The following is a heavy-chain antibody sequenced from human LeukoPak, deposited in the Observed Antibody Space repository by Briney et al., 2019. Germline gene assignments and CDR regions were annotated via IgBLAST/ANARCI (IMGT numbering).Heavy chain of an antibody. V-gene: IGHV3-53*01. Sequence: GGSLRLSCAASGFTFRNYAMSWVRQIPGKGLEWVSVIYRGGSTYYADSVKGRFTISRDNSKDTLYLQMNSLRAEDTAVYYCARDTPYYYESSGYSASWGQGTLVTVSS. D-gene: IGHD3-22*01. CDR2: IYRGGST. CDR3: ARDTPYYYESSGYSAS. J-gene: IGHJ5*02. CDR1: GFTFRNYA.